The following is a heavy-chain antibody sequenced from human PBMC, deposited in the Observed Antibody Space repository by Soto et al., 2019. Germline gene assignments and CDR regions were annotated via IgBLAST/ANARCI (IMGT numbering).Heavy chain of an antibody. CDR2: ITPFNGNT. CDR3: ARSRVRGGYYFDY. D-gene: IGHD3-16*01. V-gene: IGHV1-45*02. CDR1: GGTFSSYT. Sequence: SVKVSCKASGGTFSSYTISWVRQAPGQALEWMGWITPFNGNTNYAQKFQDRVTITRDRSMSTAYMELSSLRSDDTAVYYCARSRVRGGYYFDYWGQGALVTVSS. J-gene: IGHJ4*02.